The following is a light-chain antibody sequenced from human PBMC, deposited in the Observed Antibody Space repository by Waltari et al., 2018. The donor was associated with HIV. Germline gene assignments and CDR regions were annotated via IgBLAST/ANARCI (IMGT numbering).Light chain of an antibody. V-gene: IGLV1-44*01. CDR3: AAWDDSLDGPV. CDR2: GNN. J-gene: IGLJ2*01. Sequence: QPVLTQPPSASGTPGQRVIISCSGSSSNIGRHAVSWYHHLPGATPTLLIFGNNHRSSGVPDRCSGCKSATSASLAISGLRSVDEADYSCAAWDDSLDGPVFGGGTKLTVL. CDR1: SSNIGRHA.